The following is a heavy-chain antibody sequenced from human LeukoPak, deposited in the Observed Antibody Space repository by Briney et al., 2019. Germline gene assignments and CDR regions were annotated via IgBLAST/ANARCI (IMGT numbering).Heavy chain of an antibody. D-gene: IGHD6-19*01. CDR3: AREPIVRAVAGRPVDY. Sequence: SETLSLTCTVSGGSIGSSSYYWGWIRQPPGKGLERIGSIYYSGSTYYNPSLKSRVTISVDTSKNQFSLKLSSVTAADTAVYYCAREPIVRAVAGRPVDYWGQGTLVTVSS. J-gene: IGHJ4*02. V-gene: IGHV4-39*07. CDR2: IYYSGST. CDR1: GGSIGSSSYY.